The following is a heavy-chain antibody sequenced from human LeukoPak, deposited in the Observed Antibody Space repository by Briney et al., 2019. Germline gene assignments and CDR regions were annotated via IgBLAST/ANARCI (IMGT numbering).Heavy chain of an antibody. CDR1: GGSISSYY. D-gene: IGHD6-13*01. V-gene: IGHV4-4*07. Sequence: SETLSLTCTVSGGSISSYYWSWIRQPAGKGLEWIGRIYTSGSTNYNPSLKSRVTMSVDTSKNQFSLKLSSVTAADTAVYYCATNANMGIFQNLDYWGQGSLVTVSS. J-gene: IGHJ4*02. CDR2: IYTSGST. CDR3: ATNANMGIFQNLDY.